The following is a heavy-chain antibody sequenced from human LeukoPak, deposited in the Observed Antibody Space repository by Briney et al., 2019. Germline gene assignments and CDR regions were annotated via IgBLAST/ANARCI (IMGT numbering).Heavy chain of an antibody. CDR1: GFTFSSFA. V-gene: IGHV3-23*01. CDR2: MSGSGGMT. Sequence: GGSLRLSCAASGFTFSSFAMSWVRQAPGEGLEWVSAMSGSGGMTYSADSVKGRFTISRDNSKDTLYLQMNSLRAEDTAVYYCANPPTVTTIRFDPWGQGTLVTVSS. CDR3: ANPPTVTTIRFDP. J-gene: IGHJ5*02. D-gene: IGHD4-17*01.